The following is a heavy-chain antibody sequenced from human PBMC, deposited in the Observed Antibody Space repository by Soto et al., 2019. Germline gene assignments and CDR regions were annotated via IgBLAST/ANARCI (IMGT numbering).Heavy chain of an antibody. V-gene: IGHV1-3*01. D-gene: IGHD2-2*01. J-gene: IGHJ6*02. CDR1: GYTFTSYA. Sequence: ASVKVSCKASGYTFTSYAMHWVRQAPGQRLEWMGWINAGNGNTKYSQKFQGRVTITRDTSASTAYMELSSLRSEDTAVYYCARADIVVVNPVPDYYYGMDVWGQGTTVTVSS. CDR3: ARADIVVVNPVPDYYYGMDV. CDR2: INAGNGNT.